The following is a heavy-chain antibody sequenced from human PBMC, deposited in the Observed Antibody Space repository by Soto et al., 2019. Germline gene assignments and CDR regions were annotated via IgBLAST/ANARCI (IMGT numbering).Heavy chain of an antibody. Sequence: SVKVSCKASGGTFSSYTISWVRQAPGQGLEWMGRIIPILGIANYAQKFQGRVTITADKSTSTAYMELSSLRSEDTAVYYCARDPLGYCSSTSCYSTSGFDPWGQGTLVTVSS. V-gene: IGHV1-69*04. J-gene: IGHJ5*02. CDR2: IIPILGIA. D-gene: IGHD2-2*02. CDR1: GGTFSSYT. CDR3: ARDPLGYCSSTSCYSTSGFDP.